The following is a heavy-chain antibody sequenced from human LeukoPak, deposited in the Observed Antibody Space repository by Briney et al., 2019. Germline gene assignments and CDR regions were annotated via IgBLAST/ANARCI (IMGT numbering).Heavy chain of an antibody. V-gene: IGHV3-21*01. CDR3: VRDWGGYGLDV. J-gene: IGHJ6*02. CDR2: IYSRRSDI. Sequence: GGSLRLSCAASGFALWDYSMKWVRHARGKGREWVSTIYSRRSDIHYADSVTGRLTISRDNDKTSLYLQMDSLRGEDTAVYYCVRDWGGYGLDVWGQGTTVTVS. D-gene: IGHD3-16*01. CDR1: GFALWDYS.